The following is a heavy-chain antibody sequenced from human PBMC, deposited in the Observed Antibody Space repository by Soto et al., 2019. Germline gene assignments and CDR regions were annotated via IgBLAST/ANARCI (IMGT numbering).Heavy chain of an antibody. D-gene: IGHD2-15*01. J-gene: IGHJ1*01. CDR2: ISSSGSSI. Sequence: QGQLVESGGGLVKPGGSLRLSCAASGVSFSDYYMSWIRQAPGKGLEWLSYISSSGSSIYYADSVKGRFTISRDNAKNSLYLQMNSLRAEDTAAYYCARDLYCSGGSCYSPHWGQGTLVTVSS. CDR1: GVSFSDYY. CDR3: ARDLYCSGGSCYSPH. V-gene: IGHV3-11*01.